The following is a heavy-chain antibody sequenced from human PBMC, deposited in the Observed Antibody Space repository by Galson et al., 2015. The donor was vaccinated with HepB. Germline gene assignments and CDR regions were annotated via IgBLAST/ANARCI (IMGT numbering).Heavy chain of an antibody. V-gene: IGHV3-30*18. CDR3: AKGNLRPRAEYYFDY. CDR2: ISYDGSNK. CDR1: GFTFSSYG. Sequence: SLRLSCAASGFTFSSYGMHWVRQAPGKGLEWVAVISYDGSNKYYADSVKGRFTISRDNSKNTLYLQMNSLRAEDTAVYYCAKGNLRPRAEYYFDYWGQGTLVTVSS. J-gene: IGHJ4*02. D-gene: IGHD2/OR15-2a*01.